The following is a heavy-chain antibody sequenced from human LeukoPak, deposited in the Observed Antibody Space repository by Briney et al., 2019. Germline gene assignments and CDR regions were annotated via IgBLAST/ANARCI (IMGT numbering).Heavy chain of an antibody. CDR1: GFTLSSYE. Sequence: GGSLRLSCAASGFTLSSYEMNWVRQAPGKGLEWVSYISSSGSTIYYADSVKGRFTISRDNAKNSLYLQMNSLRAEDTAVYYCAREPPFRGITGTFDYWGQGTLVTVSS. J-gene: IGHJ4*02. CDR3: AREPPFRGITGTFDY. CDR2: ISSSGSTI. D-gene: IGHD1-7*01. V-gene: IGHV3-48*03.